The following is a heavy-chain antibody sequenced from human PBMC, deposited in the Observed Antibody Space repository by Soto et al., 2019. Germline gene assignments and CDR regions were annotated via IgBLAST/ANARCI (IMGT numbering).Heavy chain of an antibody. CDR1: GGSISSSSYY. Sequence: QLQLQESGPGLVKPSETLSLTCTVSGGSISSSSYYWGWIRQPPGKGLEGIGSIYYSGSTYYNPSLKSRVTISVDTSKNQFSLKLSSVTAADTAVYYCARPVNVRITIFGVVSWFDPWGQGTLVTVSS. CDR2: IYYSGST. CDR3: ARPVNVRITIFGVVSWFDP. J-gene: IGHJ5*02. D-gene: IGHD3-3*01. V-gene: IGHV4-39*01.